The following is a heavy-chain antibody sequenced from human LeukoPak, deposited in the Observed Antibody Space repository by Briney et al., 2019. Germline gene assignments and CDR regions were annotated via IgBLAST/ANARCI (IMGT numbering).Heavy chain of an antibody. J-gene: IGHJ3*02. CDR2: ISGSGGST. CDR1: GLTFSNYA. Sequence: GGSLRLSCTVSGLTFSNYAMSWVRQAPGKGLEWVSSISGSGGSTYYADSVKGRFTISRDNSRNTLYLQMNSLRAEDTAVYYCARALNGFDIWGPGTLVTVSS. V-gene: IGHV3-23*01. CDR3: ARALNGFDI.